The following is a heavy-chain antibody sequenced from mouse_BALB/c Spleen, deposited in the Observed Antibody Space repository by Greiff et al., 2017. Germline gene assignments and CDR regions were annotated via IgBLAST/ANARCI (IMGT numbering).Heavy chain of an antibody. CDR1: GFTFSSFG. CDR2: ISSGSSTI. Sequence: EVQRVESGGGLVQPGGSRKLSCAASGFTFSSFGMHWVRQAPEKGLEWVAYISSGSSTIYYADTVKGRFTISRDNPKNTLFLQMTSLRSEDTAMYYCARYYDGPMDYWGQGTSVTVSS. D-gene: IGHD2-3*01. CDR3: ARYYDGPMDY. V-gene: IGHV5-17*02. J-gene: IGHJ4*01.